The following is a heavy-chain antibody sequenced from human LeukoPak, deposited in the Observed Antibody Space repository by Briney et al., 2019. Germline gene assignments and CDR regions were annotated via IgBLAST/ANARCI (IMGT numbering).Heavy chain of an antibody. CDR1: GFTVSSNY. Sequence: QTGGSLRLSCAASGFTVSSNYMSWVRQAPGKGLEWVSVIYSGGSTYYADSVKGRFTISRDNSKNTLYLQMNSLRAEDTAVYYCATEGYDSRGYYFDYWGQGTLVTVSS. D-gene: IGHD3-22*01. V-gene: IGHV3-66*01. CDR2: IYSGGST. J-gene: IGHJ4*02. CDR3: ATEGYDSRGYYFDY.